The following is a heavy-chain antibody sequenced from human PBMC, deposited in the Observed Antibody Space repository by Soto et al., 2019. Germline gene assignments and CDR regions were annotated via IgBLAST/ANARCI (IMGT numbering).Heavy chain of an antibody. CDR3: ASVKFGVVVLAQ. J-gene: IGHJ4*02. V-gene: IGHV4-59*01. Sequence: TLSPPFTLSAASFIKYYSTCIRHPPGNGLYWIGYFYFNGNTNYNPSLKRSVSISIDTSKNQISLTLNSVTAAETAVYYCASVKFGVVVLAQWGQGNLVNVSS. CDR2: FYFNGNT. D-gene: IGHD3-16*01. CDR1: AASFIKYY.